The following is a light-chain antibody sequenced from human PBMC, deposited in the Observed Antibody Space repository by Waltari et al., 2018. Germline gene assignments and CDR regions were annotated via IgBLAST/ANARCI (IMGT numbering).Light chain of an antibody. J-gene: IGLJ2*01. V-gene: IGLV4-69*02. CDR3: QTWGTGIFWT. Sequence: QPEKGPRFLMTLNSDGSYIQGDGIPHRFSGSSSGAERYLIISSLQFEDEADYYCQTWGTGIFWTFGGGTKLTVL. CDR2: LNSDGSY.